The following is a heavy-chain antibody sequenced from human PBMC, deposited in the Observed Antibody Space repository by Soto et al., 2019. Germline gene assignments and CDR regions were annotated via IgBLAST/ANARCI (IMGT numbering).Heavy chain of an antibody. CDR3: AREDSSGWSGESMDV. Sequence: SETLSLTCAVYGESLRSHSWNWIRQPPGKGLEWVGEINHSGSTNYSPSLKSRATISVDTSKDQFSLKLTSVIAADTGVYYCAREDSSGWSGESMDVWGQGTTVTVSS. V-gene: IGHV4-34*01. CDR2: INHSGST. J-gene: IGHJ6*02. D-gene: IGHD6-19*01. CDR1: GESLRSHS.